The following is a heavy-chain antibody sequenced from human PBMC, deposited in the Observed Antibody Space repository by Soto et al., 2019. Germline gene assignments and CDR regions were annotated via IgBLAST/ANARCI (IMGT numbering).Heavy chain of an antibody. Sequence: GGSLRLSCAASGFTFSDYYMSWIRQAPGKGLEWVSYISSSSSYTNYADSVKGRFTISRDNAKNSLYLQMNSLRAEDTAVYYCARGRPVWSGYYAGYFDYWGQGTLVTVSS. CDR2: ISSSSSYT. V-gene: IGHV3-11*06. D-gene: IGHD3-3*01. CDR1: GFTFSDYY. CDR3: ARGRPVWSGYYAGYFDY. J-gene: IGHJ4*02.